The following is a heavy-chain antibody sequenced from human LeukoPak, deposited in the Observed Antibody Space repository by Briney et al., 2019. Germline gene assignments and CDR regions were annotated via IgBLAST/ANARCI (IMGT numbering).Heavy chain of an antibody. CDR1: GFTFSSYS. D-gene: IGHD3-10*01. Sequence: PGGSLRLSCAASGFTFSSYSMNWVRQAPGKGLEWVSSISSSSSYISYADSGKGRFTISRDNAKNSLYLQMNSLRAEDTAVYYCARAQVLLWFGEPIDPWGQGTLVTVSS. CDR2: ISSSSSYI. J-gene: IGHJ5*02. CDR3: ARAQVLLWFGEPIDP. V-gene: IGHV3-21*01.